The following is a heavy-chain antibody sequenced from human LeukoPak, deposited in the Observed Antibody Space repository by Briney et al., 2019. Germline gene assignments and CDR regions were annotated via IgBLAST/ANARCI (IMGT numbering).Heavy chain of an antibody. V-gene: IGHV4-4*09. J-gene: IGHJ6*03. CDR1: GGSISSYY. D-gene: IGHD2-2*01. CDR3: ASTPKYCSSTSCHYYYYMDV. Sequence: SETLSLACTVSGGSISSYYWSWIRQPPGKGLEWIGYIYTSGSTNYNPSLKSRVTISVDTSKNQFSLKLSSVTAADTAVYYCASTPKYCSSTSCHYYYYMDVWGKGTTVTVSS. CDR2: IYTSGST.